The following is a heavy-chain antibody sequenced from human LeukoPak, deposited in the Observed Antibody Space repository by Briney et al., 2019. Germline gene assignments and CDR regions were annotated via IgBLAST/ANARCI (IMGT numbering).Heavy chain of an antibody. CDR1: GFTLSSYS. D-gene: IGHD5-24*01. J-gene: IGHJ4*02. CDR3: AREGYSPRDGYNFNFDY. Sequence: GGSLRLSRAASGFTLSSYSMNWVRQAPGKGLEWVSSISSSSYRYYADSVKGRFTISRDNAKNSLYLQMNSLRAEDTAVYYCAREGYSPRDGYNFNFDYWGQGTLVTVSS. CDR2: ISSSSYR. V-gene: IGHV3-21*01.